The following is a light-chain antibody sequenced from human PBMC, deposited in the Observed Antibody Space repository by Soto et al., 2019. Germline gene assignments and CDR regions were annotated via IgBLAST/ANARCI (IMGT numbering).Light chain of an antibody. J-gene: IGLJ2*01. V-gene: IGLV2-8*01. CDR2: EVS. CDR3: TSYAGSNIPVV. Sequence: QSGLTQPPSASGSPGQSVTISCTGTSSDVGGYNFVSWYQQHPGKAPKLMIYEVSKRPSGVPDRFSGSKSGNTASLTVSGLQADDEADYYCTSYAGSNIPVVFGGGTKLTVL. CDR1: SSDVGGYNF.